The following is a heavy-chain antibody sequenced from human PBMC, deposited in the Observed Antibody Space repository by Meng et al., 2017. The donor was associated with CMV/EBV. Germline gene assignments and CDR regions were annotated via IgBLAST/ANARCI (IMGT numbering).Heavy chain of an antibody. CDR2: INPNSGGT. CDR1: GYNFPGYY. CDR3: ARVQVRGEMATPAGY. V-gene: IGHV1-2*02. D-gene: IGHD5-24*01. Sequence: QVQRVRSGAEVKKPGASVKAPCKASGYNFPGYYMHWVRQAPGQGLEWMGWINPNSGGTNYAQKFQGRVTMTRDTSISTAYMELSRLRSDDTAVYYCARVQVRGEMATPAGYWGQGTLVTVSS. J-gene: IGHJ4*02.